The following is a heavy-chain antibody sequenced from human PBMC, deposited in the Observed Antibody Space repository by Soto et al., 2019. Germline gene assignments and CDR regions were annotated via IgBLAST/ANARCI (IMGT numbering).Heavy chain of an antibody. D-gene: IGHD1-1*01. CDR2: IFYSGTT. Sequence: SETLSLTCAVSGYSISSGYYWGWLRQPPGKGLEWIGHIFYSGTTYYNPSLKSRLTISVDTSKNHFSLRLTSVTAADTAVYYCARDLWVEPELYYYGMDVWGQGTTVTVSS. CDR1: GYSISSGYY. CDR3: ARDLWVEPELYYYGMDV. V-gene: IGHV4-38-2*02. J-gene: IGHJ6*02.